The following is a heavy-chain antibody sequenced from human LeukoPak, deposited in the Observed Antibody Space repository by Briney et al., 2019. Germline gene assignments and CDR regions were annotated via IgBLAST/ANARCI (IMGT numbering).Heavy chain of an antibody. CDR2: IRYDGSNK. D-gene: IGHD6-6*01. CDR3: AKDLIAARGYFDY. J-gene: IGHJ4*02. Sequence: GGYLRLSCAASGFTFSSYGMHWVRQAPGKGLEWVAFIRYDGSNKYYADSVKGRFTISRDNSKNTPYLQMNSLRAEDTAVYYCAKDLIAARGYFDYWGQGTLVTVSS. V-gene: IGHV3-30*02. CDR1: GFTFSSYG.